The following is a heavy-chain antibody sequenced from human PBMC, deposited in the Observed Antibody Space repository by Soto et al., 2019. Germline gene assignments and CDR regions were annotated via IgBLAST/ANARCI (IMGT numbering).Heavy chain of an antibody. D-gene: IGHD2-2*01. V-gene: IGHV1-69*01. CDR2: IIPKYGTT. Sequence: QVQLMQSGAEVTKPGSSVKVSCKASGGPFNTFGLSWVRQAPGQGLEWMGGIIPKYGTTNYARRFKGRVTITADESTTTAYLELSSLRHDDTAIYYCARTRQRRPVFYVDYWGQGTPISVTS. J-gene: IGHJ4*02. CDR1: GGPFNTFG. CDR3: ARTRQRRPVFYVDY.